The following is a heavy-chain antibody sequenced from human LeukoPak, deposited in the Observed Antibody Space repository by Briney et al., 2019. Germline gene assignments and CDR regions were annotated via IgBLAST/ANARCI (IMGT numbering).Heavy chain of an antibody. CDR3: ARSGYGSGSYYLKSNWFDP. D-gene: IGHD3-10*01. V-gene: IGHV1-18*01. Sequence: ASVKVSCKASGYTFTSYGISWVRQAPGQGLEWMGWISAYNGNTNYAQKLQGRVTMTTDTSTSTAYMELRSLRSDDTAVYYCARSGYGSGSYYLKSNWFDPWGQGTLVTVSS. J-gene: IGHJ5*02. CDR2: ISAYNGNT. CDR1: GYTFTSYG.